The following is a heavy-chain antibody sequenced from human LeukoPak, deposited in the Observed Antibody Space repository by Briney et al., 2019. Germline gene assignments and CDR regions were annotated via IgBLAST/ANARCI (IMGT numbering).Heavy chain of an antibody. CDR3: TTDQSIWSSNLDAFDI. Sequence: GGSLRLSCAASGFTFSNAWMSWVRQAPGKGPEWVGRIKSKTDGGTTDYAAPVKGRFTISRDDSKNTLYLQMNSLKTEDTAMYYCTTDQSIWSSNLDAFDIWGQGTMVTVSS. V-gene: IGHV3-15*01. CDR1: GFTFSNAW. J-gene: IGHJ3*02. CDR2: IKSKTDGGTT. D-gene: IGHD1-26*01.